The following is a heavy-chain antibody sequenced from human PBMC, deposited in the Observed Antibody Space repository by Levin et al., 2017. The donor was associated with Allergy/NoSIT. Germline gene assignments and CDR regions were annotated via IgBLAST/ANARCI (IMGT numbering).Heavy chain of an antibody. CDR3: ARDDATSSCNYHFQY. D-gene: IGHD4-11*01. V-gene: IGHV3-30-3*01. CDR1: GFIFSDHM. CDR2: IGDDGGNK. Sequence: GGSLRLSCTASGFIFSDHMMHWVRQAPGKGLEWVGVIGDDGGNKEYGDSVKGRFSISRDNANNTLYLQMNSLRTEDTAVYYCARDDATSSCNYHFQYWGQGTRVSVSS. J-gene: IGHJ4*02.